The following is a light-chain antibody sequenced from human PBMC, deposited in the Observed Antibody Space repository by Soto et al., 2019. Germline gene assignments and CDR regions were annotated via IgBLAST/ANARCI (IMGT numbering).Light chain of an antibody. CDR3: QQYGSS. CDR1: QSVSSN. J-gene: IGKJ5*01. V-gene: IGKV3-20*01. CDR2: GAS. Sequence: EIGLPQSPRTLSVSPGDRATLSCRASQSVSSNLAWYQQKPGQAPRLLIYGASSRATGIPDRFSASGSGKDFTLTISRLEPEDFALYYCQQYGSSFGQGTRLEIK.